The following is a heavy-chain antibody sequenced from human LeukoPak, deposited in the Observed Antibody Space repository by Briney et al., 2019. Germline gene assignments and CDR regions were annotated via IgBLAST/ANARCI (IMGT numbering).Heavy chain of an antibody. D-gene: IGHD3-10*01. CDR1: GSIFTSYW. Sequence: PGASLKISCKGSGSIFTSYWISWVRQLPGKGLEWMGRIDPSDSYTNYSPSFQGHVTISADKSISTAYLQWSSLKASDTAMYYCASGGSGSYPVNYWGQGTMVTVSS. CDR2: IDPSDSYT. V-gene: IGHV5-10-1*01. CDR3: ASGGSGSYPVNY. J-gene: IGHJ4*02.